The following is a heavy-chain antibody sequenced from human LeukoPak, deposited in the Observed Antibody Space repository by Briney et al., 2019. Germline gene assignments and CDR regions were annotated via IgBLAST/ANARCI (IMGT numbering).Heavy chain of an antibody. CDR2: INHSGST. Sequence: SETLSLTCAVYGGSFSGYYWSWIRQPPGKGLEWIGEINHSGSTNYNPSLKSRVTISVDTPKNQCSLKRSSVTAADTAVYYCARGGGWLPFDYWGQGTLVTVSS. CDR1: GGSFSGYY. J-gene: IGHJ4*02. D-gene: IGHD5-12*01. V-gene: IGHV4-34*01. CDR3: ARGGGWLPFDY.